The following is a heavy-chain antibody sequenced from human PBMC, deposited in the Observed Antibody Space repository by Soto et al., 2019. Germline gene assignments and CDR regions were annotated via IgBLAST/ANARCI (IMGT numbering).Heavy chain of an antibody. CDR1: GLTFSTSA. Sequence: GGSLRLSCAASGLTFSTSAMNWVRQAPGKGLEWVSTISSSAGSTFYADSVKGRFTMSRDNSKSTLYLQMNSLSAEDTALYYCAKPISRNTWRDGLDVWGQGTTVTVSS. CDR2: ISSSAGST. D-gene: IGHD3-3*02. J-gene: IGHJ6*02. V-gene: IGHV3-23*01. CDR3: AKPISRNTWRDGLDV.